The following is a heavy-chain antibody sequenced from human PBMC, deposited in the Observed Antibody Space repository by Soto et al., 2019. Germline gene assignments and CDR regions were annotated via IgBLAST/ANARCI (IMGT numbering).Heavy chain of an antibody. Sequence: PGGSLRLSCAASAFTFRNYAMHWVRQAPGKGLEWVAIISYDGGDKYCADSVKGRFTISRDNSKNTVYLQMNSLRAEDTAIYYCAREAEALDHWGQGALVTVSS. CDR1: AFTFRNYA. D-gene: IGHD6-13*01. J-gene: IGHJ4*02. CDR3: AREAEALDH. CDR2: ISYDGGDK. V-gene: IGHV3-30-3*01.